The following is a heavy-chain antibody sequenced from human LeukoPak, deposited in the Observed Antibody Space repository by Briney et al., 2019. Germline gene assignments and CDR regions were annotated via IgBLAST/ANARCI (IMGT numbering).Heavy chain of an antibody. CDR2: INAGNGNT. CDR3: ARGRGSGSWYYFDY. V-gene: IGHV1-3*01. D-gene: IGHD6-13*01. J-gene: IGHJ4*02. Sequence: ASVTVSCTASGYTFTSYAMHWVRQAPGQRLEWMGWINAGNGNTKYSQKFQGRVTITRDTSASTAYMELSSLRSEDTAVYYCARGRGSGSWYYFDYWGQGTLVTVSS. CDR1: GYTFTSYA.